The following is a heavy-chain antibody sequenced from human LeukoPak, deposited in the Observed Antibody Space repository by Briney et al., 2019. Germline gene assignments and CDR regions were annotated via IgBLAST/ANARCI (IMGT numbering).Heavy chain of an antibody. CDR2: ISHDGGDK. J-gene: IGHJ6*03. Sequence: GRSLRLSCAASGFTFSSYAMHWVRQAPGKGLEWVAVISHDGGDKYYADSVKGRFTISRDNSKNTLYLQMNSLRAEDTAVYYCAKIGYLGDYYYYYMDVWGKGTTVTVSS. CDR3: AKIGYLGDYYYYYMDV. V-gene: IGHV3-30*18. CDR1: GFTFSSYA. D-gene: IGHD3-16*01.